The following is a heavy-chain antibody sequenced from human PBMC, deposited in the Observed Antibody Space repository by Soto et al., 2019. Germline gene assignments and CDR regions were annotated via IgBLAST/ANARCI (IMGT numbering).Heavy chain of an antibody. CDR1: GYRFASYA. D-gene: IGHD3-10*01. CDR2: ISAYNGNT. CDR3: ARERVTLVRGPQNGFDP. Sequence: QVHPVQSGGEVKKTGASVTVSCKASGYRFASYAIGWVRQAPGQGLEWVGWISAYNGNTRYAQKLQGRVTMTTDTSTSTAYMELRSLKSDDTAVYYCARERVTLVRGPQNGFDPWGQGTLVTVSS. V-gene: IGHV1-18*01. J-gene: IGHJ5*02.